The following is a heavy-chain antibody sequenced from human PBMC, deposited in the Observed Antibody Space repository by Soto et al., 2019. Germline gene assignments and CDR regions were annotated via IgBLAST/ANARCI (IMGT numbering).Heavy chain of an antibody. Sequence: PRLSCAASGFSFGSYALSWVRQAPGKGLEWVSTISGSDGKTFYADSVKGRFSISRDTSQSTLYLQMNSLRADDTAMYYCARWSYLDYWGQGTRVTVSS. CDR2: ISGSDGKT. CDR1: GFSFGSYA. CDR3: ARWSYLDY. D-gene: IGHD3-3*01. J-gene: IGHJ4*02. V-gene: IGHV3-23*01.